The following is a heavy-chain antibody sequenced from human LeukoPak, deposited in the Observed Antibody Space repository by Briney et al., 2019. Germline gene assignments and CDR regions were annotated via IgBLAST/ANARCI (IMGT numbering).Heavy chain of an antibody. D-gene: IGHD6-19*01. V-gene: IGHV4-39*07. J-gene: IGHJ4*02. CDR1: GGSISSGGYY. CDR3: ARGPDSSGWYLIYFDY. Sequence: SETLSLTCTVSGGSISSGGYYWSWIRQPPGKGLEWIGEINHSGSTNYNPSLKSRVTISVDTSKNQFSLKLSSVTAADTAVYYCARGPDSSGWYLIYFDYWGQGTLVTVSS. CDR2: INHSGST.